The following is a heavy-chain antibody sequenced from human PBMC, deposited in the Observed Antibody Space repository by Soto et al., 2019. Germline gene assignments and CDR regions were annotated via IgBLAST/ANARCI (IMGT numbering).Heavy chain of an antibody. V-gene: IGHV4-31*03. J-gene: IGHJ3*01. D-gene: IGHD5-18*01. CDR2: MYYSGST. CDR1: GGSISSGGYY. CDR3: ARGHVDTAMAR. Sequence: QVQLQESGPGLVKPSQTLSLTCTVSGGSISSGGYYCSWIRQHPGKGLEWIGYMYYSGSTYYNPSLRSRANISVDTSKKQFSLRLSSVTAADTAVYYCARGHVDTAMARWGQGTMVTVSS.